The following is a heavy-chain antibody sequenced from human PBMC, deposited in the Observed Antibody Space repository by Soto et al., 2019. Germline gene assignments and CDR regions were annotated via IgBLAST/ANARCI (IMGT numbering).Heavy chain of an antibody. CDR3: AKDFRGKSPGYYYYMDV. J-gene: IGHJ6*03. V-gene: IGHV3-23*01. CDR1: GFTFSSYA. Sequence: GGSLRLSCAASGFTFSSYAMSWVRQAPGKGLEWVSAISGSGGSTYYADSVKGRFTISRDNSKNTLYLQMNSLRAEDTAVYYCAKDFRGKSPGYYYYMDVWGKGTTVTVSS. D-gene: IGHD2-15*01. CDR2: ISGSGGST.